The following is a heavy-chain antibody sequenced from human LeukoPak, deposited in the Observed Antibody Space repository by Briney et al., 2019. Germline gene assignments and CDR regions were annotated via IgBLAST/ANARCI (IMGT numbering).Heavy chain of an antibody. Sequence: GGSLRLSCAASGFTFSSYAMHWVRQAPGKGLEWVAVISYDGSNKYYADSVKGRFTISRDNSKNTLYLEMNSLGAEDTAVYYCAKQFKIGVNYFDYWGQGTPVTVSS. CDR2: ISYDGSNK. CDR1: GFTFSSYA. J-gene: IGHJ4*02. CDR3: AKQFKIGVNYFDY. V-gene: IGHV3-30*04. D-gene: IGHD3-22*01.